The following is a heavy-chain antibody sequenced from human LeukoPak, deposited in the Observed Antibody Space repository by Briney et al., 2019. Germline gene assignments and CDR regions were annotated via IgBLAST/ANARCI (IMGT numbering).Heavy chain of an antibody. Sequence: GGSLRLSCAASGFTFSNHGMHWVRQAPGKGLEWVAVIWYDGSNKYYADSVKGRFTFSRDNSKNTLSLQMDSLRAKDTALYYCARDRGSYYIDFWGQGTPVTVSS. J-gene: IGHJ4*02. CDR3: ARDRGSYYIDF. D-gene: IGHD1-1*01. CDR1: GFTFSNHG. CDR2: IWYDGSNK. V-gene: IGHV3-33*01.